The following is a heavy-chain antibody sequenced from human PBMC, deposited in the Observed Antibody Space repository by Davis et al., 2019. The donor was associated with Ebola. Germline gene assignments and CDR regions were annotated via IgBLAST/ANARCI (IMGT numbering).Heavy chain of an antibody. CDR1: GFTFSSYA. Sequence: GSLRLSCAASGFTFSSYAMSWVRQAPGKGLEWVSAISGSGGSTYYADSVKGRFTISRDNSKKTLYLQMNSLRAEDTAVYYCARDGCTSAACYYYYGMDVWGKGTTVTVSS. CDR3: ARDGCTSAACYYYYGMDV. V-gene: IGHV3-23*01. D-gene: IGHD2-8*01. J-gene: IGHJ6*04. CDR2: ISGSGGST.